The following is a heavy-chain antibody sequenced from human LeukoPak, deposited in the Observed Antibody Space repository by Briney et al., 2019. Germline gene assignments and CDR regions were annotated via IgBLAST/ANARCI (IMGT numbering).Heavy chain of an antibody. CDR3: AREHRGDSSGYYLPWGNYYYYMDV. CDR1: GGSISSSSYY. J-gene: IGHJ6*03. D-gene: IGHD3-22*01. Sequence: PSETLSLTCTVSGGSISSSSYYWGWIRQPPGKGLEWIGSIYYSGSTYYNPSLKSRVTISVDTSKNQFSLKLSSVTAADTAVYYCAREHRGDSSGYYLPWGNYYYYMDVWGKGTTVTVSS. V-gene: IGHV4-39*07. CDR2: IYYSGST.